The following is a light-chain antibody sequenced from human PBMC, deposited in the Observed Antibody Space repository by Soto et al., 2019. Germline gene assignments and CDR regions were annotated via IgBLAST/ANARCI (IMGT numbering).Light chain of an antibody. CDR3: CSYAGSSTWV. CDR1: SSDVGSYKF. V-gene: IGLV2-23*01. J-gene: IGLJ1*01. Sequence: HSALTQPASVSGSPGQSITISCTGTSSDVGSYKFVSWYQQHPGKAPKLMIYEGSKRPSGVSNRFSGSKSGNTASLTISGLQAEDEADYYCCSYAGSSTWVFGTGTKVTVL. CDR2: EGS.